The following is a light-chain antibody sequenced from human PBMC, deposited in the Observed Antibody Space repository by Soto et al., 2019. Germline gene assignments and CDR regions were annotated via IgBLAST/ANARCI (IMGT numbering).Light chain of an antibody. CDR2: DSD. CDR3: GAWDGSLSVVL. V-gene: IGLV1-51*01. CDR1: SANIGGNY. Sequence: QSVLTQPPSVSAAPGQKVTISCSGSSANIGGNYVSWYQHIPGTAPKLVIYDSDKRPSEIPGRFSGSKSGTSATLDITGLQTGDEADYYCGAWDGSLSVVLFGGGTKLTVL. J-gene: IGLJ2*01.